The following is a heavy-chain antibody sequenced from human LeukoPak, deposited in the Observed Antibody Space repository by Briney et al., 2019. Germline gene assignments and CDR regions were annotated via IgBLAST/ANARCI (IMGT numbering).Heavy chain of an antibody. V-gene: IGHV4-59*08. CDR2: IYYSGST. J-gene: IGHJ4*02. CDR1: GGSISSYY. Sequence: PSETLSLTCTVSGGSISSYYWSWIRQPPGKGLEWIGYIYYSGSTNYNPSLKRRVTISVDTSKNQFSLKLSSVTAADTAVYYCARLVRRGYYDSSGYLRVCFDYWGQGTLVTVSS. D-gene: IGHD3-22*01. CDR3: ARLVRRGYYDSSGYLRVCFDY.